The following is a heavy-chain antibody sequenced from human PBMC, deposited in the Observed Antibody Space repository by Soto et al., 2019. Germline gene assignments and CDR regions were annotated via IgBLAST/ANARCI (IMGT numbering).Heavy chain of an antibody. CDR2: IYYSGST. CDR3: ARAYGDYVRWYYYMDV. V-gene: IGHV4-59*01. CDR1: GGSISSYY. J-gene: IGHJ6*03. Sequence: SETLSLTCTVSGGSISSYYWSWIRQPPGKGLEWIGYIYYSGSTNYNPSLKSRVTISVDTSKNQFSLKLSSVTAADTAVYYCARAYGDYVRWYYYMDVWGKGTKVTVSS. D-gene: IGHD4-17*01.